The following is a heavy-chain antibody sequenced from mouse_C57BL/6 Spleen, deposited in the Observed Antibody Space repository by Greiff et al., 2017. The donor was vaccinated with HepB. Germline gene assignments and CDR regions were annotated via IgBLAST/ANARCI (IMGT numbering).Heavy chain of an antibody. Sequence: QVQLKESGAELARPGASVKLSCKASGYTFTSYGISWVKQRTGQGLEWIGEIYPRSGNTYYNEKFKGKATLTADKSSSTAYMELRRLTSEDSAVYFCARGGDWDGDWYFDVWGTGTTVTVSS. CDR1: GYTFTSYG. D-gene: IGHD4-1*01. V-gene: IGHV1-81*01. J-gene: IGHJ1*03. CDR2: IYPRSGNT. CDR3: ARGGDWDGDWYFDV.